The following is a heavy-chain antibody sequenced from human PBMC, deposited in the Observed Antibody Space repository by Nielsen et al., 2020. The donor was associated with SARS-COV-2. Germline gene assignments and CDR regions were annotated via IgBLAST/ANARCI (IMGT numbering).Heavy chain of an antibody. D-gene: IGHD3-3*01. J-gene: IGHJ6*02. Sequence: SETLSLTCTVSGGPISSYYWSWIRQPPGKGLEWIGYIYYSGSTNYNPSLKSRVTISVDTSKNQFSLKLSSVTAADTAVYYCARDPTTYYDFWSGYYYGMDVWGQGTTVTVSS. CDR3: ARDPTTYYDFWSGYYYGMDV. CDR2: IYYSGST. V-gene: IGHV4-59*01. CDR1: GGPISSYY.